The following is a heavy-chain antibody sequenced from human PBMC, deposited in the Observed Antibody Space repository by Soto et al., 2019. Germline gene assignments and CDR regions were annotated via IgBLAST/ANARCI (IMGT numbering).Heavy chain of an antibody. CDR2: INPSGGST. J-gene: IGHJ4*02. V-gene: IGHV1-46*01. Sequence: GASVKVSCKASGYTFTSYYMHWVRQATRQGLERMGIINPSGGSTSYAQKFQGRVTMTRDTSTSTVYMELSSLRSEDTAVYYCARLVGYYYDSSGYSREYWGQGTLVTVSS. D-gene: IGHD3-22*01. CDR1: GYTFTSYY. CDR3: ARLVGYYYDSSGYSREY.